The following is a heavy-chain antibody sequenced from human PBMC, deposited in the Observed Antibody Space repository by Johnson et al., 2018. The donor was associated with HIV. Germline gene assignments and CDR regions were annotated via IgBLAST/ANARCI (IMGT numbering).Heavy chain of an antibody. CDR3: AKDRYSLTRDTFDI. Sequence: VQLVESGGGVVQPGGSLRLSCAASGLTVSGNYMSWGQAPGKGLEWVSVISGSGGSTYYADSVKGRFTISRDNSKNTLYLQMNSLRAEDTAVYYCAKDRYSLTRDTFDIWGQGTMVTVSS. D-gene: IGHD2-21*01. V-gene: IGHV3-23*04. CDR2: ISGSGGST. CDR1: GLTVSGNY. J-gene: IGHJ3*02.